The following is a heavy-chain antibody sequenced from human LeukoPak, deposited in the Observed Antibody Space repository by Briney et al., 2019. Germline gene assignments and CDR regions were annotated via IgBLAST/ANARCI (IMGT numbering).Heavy chain of an antibody. J-gene: IGHJ4*02. Sequence: GGSLRLSCAASGFTFNNYAMNWVRQAPGKGLERVSVISGSGGSTVYADSVKGRFTISRDNSKNTLYLQMNSLRAEDTGVYHCAKGHGEYCGAGCYSRVLDFWGQGTLVTVSS. CDR2: ISGSGGST. CDR1: GFTFNNYA. D-gene: IGHD2-21*01. V-gene: IGHV3-23*01. CDR3: AKGHGEYCGAGCYSRVLDF.